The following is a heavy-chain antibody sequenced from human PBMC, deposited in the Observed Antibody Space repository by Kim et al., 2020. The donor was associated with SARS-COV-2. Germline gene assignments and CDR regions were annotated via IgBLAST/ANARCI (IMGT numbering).Heavy chain of an antibody. J-gene: IGHJ6*02. V-gene: IGHV3-15*01. CDR2: KAYGGTT. Sequence: KAYGGTTVYAPTVKDRFTISRDDSKTTLYLQMNSLKSEDTAVYYCTDGLDVWGQGTTVTVSS. CDR3: TDGLDV.